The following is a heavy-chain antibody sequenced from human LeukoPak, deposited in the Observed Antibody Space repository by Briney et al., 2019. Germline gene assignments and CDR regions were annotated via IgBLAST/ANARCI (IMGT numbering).Heavy chain of an antibody. V-gene: IGHV5-51*01. CDR1: GYSFTSYW. CDR3: ARGSGGDCYSAHYYYYYMDV. Sequence: GASLKISCKGSGYSFTSYWIGWVRPMPGKGLEWMGIIYPGDSDTRYSPSFQGQVTISADKSISTAYLQWSSLMASDTAMYYCARGSGGDCYSAHYYYYYMDVWGKGTTVTVSS. J-gene: IGHJ6*03. CDR2: IYPGDSDT. D-gene: IGHD2-21*01.